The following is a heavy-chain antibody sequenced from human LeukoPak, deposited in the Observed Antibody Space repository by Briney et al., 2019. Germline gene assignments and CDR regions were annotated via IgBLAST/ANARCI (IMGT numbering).Heavy chain of an antibody. Sequence: SETLSLTCTVSSGSLGSYYWNWLRQPAGKGLEWIGHIYTSGSTNYNPSLKSRVTMSVDTSKNQFSLKPNSVTAADTAFYYCAREYSSSSGKALDYWGQGTLVTVSS. CDR1: SGSLGSYY. V-gene: IGHV4-4*07. CDR3: AREYSSSSGKALDY. D-gene: IGHD6-6*01. CDR2: IYTSGST. J-gene: IGHJ4*02.